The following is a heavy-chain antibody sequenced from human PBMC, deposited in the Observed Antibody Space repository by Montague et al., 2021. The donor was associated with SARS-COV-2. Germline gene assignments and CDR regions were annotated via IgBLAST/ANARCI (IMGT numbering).Heavy chain of an antibody. CDR3: VVVVPAVRPRSDY. D-gene: IGHD3-22*01. CDR2: INHSGST. J-gene: IGHJ4*02. CDR1: GGSFSVYY. Sequence: SETLSLTCAVYGGSFSVYYWSWIRQPPGKGLEWIGEINHSGSTNYNPSLKSRVTISSDTSKNQFSLKLNSVTAADTAVYFCVVVVPAVRPRSDYWGQGTLVTVSS. V-gene: IGHV4-34*01.